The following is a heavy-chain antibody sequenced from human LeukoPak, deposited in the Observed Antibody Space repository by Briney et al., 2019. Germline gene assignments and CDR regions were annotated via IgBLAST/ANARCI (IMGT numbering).Heavy chain of an antibody. CDR2: IYYSGST. CDR3: ARLVTMVRGVLSGSFDP. V-gene: IGHV4-39*01. CDR1: GGSISSSSYY. D-gene: IGHD3-10*01. J-gene: IGHJ5*02. Sequence: SETLSLTCTVSGGSISSSSYYWGWIRQPPGKGLEWIGSIYYSGSTYYNPSLKSRVTISVDTSKNQFSLKLSSVTAADTAVYYCARLVTMVRGVLSGSFDPWGQGTLVTVSS.